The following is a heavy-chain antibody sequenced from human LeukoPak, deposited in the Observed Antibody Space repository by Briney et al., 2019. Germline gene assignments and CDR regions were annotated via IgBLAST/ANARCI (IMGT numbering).Heavy chain of an antibody. D-gene: IGHD4-11*01. CDR1: GFTFSSYD. J-gene: IGHJ6*03. CDR2: IRYDGSNK. V-gene: IGHV3-30*02. Sequence: PGGSLRLSCAASGFTFSSYDMHWVRQAPGKGLEWVAFIRYDGSNKYYADSVKGRFTISRDNSKNTLYLQMNSLRAEDTAVYYCAKDGEEVTTVFYYYYYYYMDVWGKGTTVTVSS. CDR3: AKDGEEVTTVFYYYYYYYMDV.